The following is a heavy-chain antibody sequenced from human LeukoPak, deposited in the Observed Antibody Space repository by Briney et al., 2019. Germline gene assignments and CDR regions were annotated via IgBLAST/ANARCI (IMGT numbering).Heavy chain of an antibody. CDR1: GCTFSSYG. CDR2: ISYDGSNK. D-gene: IGHD6-13*01. Sequence: PGRSLRLSCAASGCTFSSYGMHWVRQAPGKGLEWVAVISYDGSNKYYAHSVKGRFTISRDNSKNTLYLQMNTLRAEDTAVYYCAKALSDYNTTWSGGPTDYWGQGTLVTVSS. CDR3: AKALSDYNTTWSGGPTDY. J-gene: IGHJ4*02. V-gene: IGHV3-30*18.